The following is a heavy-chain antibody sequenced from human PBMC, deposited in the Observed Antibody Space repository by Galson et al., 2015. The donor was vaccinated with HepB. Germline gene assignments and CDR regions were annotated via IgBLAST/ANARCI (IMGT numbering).Heavy chain of an antibody. Sequence: SLRLSCAAPGFTFSSYSMNWVRQAPGKGLEWVSYISSSSSTIYYADSVKGRFTISRDNAKNSLYLQMNSLRAEDTAVYYCARDTPGGRGGDFDYWGQGTLVTVSS. CDR1: GFTFSSYS. CDR3: ARDTPGGRGGDFDY. CDR2: ISSSSSTI. V-gene: IGHV3-48*01. D-gene: IGHD3-10*01. J-gene: IGHJ4*02.